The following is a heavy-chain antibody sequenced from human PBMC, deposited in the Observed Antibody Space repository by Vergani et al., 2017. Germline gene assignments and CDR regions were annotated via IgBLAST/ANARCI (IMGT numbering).Heavy chain of an antibody. CDR3: ARGGYCSGGSCYSQRHDY. V-gene: IGHV1-18*01. J-gene: IGHJ4*02. CDR2: ISGYNGHT. Sequence: QVQLVQSGAEVKKPGASVKVSCKASGYTFTTYGISWVRQAPGQGLEWMGWISGYNGHTNYAQKFQDRVTMTIDTSTSTAYMEVRSLRSDDTAVYYCARGGYCSGGSCYSQRHDYWGQGTLVTVSS. CDR1: GYTFTTYG. D-gene: IGHD2-15*01.